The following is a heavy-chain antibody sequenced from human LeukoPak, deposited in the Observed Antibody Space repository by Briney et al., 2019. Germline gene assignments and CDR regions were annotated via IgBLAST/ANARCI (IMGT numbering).Heavy chain of an antibody. D-gene: IGHD3-22*01. CDR1: GGSISSYS. J-gene: IGHJ4*02. CDR2: IYYSGST. CDR3: ASFPYYFDSSDYYGDY. V-gene: IGHV4-59*01. Sequence: PSETLSLTCTVSGGSISSYSWSWIRHPPGKGLEWIGYIYYSGSTTYNPSLKSRVTISVDTSKNQFSLKLSSVTAADTAVYYCASFPYYFDSSDYYGDYWGQGTLVTVSS.